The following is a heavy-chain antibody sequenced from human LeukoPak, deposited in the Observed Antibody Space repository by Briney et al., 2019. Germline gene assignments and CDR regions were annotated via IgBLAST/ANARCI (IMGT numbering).Heavy chain of an antibody. CDR2: ISYDGSNK. V-gene: IGHV3-30-3*01. CDR1: GFTFSSYA. Sequence: GRSLRPSCAASGFTFSSYAMHWVRQAPGKGLEWVAVISYDGSNKYYADSVKGRFTISRDNSKNTLYLQMNSLRAEDTAVYYCARTVYGDYEYYFDYWGQGTLVTVSS. J-gene: IGHJ4*02. D-gene: IGHD4-17*01. CDR3: ARTVYGDYEYYFDY.